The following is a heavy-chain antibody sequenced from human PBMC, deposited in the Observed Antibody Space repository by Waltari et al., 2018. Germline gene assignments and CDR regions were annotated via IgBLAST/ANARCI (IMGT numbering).Heavy chain of an antibody. J-gene: IGHJ4*02. V-gene: IGHV4-34*01. CDR1: GGSFSGYY. D-gene: IGHD6-19*01. CDR3: ARGVPGIAVAGKLESFDY. CDR2: INHSGST. Sequence: QVQLQQWGAGLLKPSETLSPTCAVYGGSFSGYYWSWIRHPPGKGLEWIGEINHSGSTNYNPSLKSRVTISVDTSKNQFSLKLSSVTAADTAVYYCARGVPGIAVAGKLESFDYWGQGTLVTVSS.